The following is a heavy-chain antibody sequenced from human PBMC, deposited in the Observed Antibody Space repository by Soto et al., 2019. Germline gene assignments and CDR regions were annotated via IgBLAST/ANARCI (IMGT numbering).Heavy chain of an antibody. D-gene: IGHD3-10*01. CDR3: AKDLVVDYYGSGSSNDAFDI. CDR1: GFTFSSYA. V-gene: IGHV3-23*01. Sequence: GGSLRLSCAASGFTFSSYAMSWVRQAPGKGLEWVSAISGSGGSTYYADSVKGRFTISRDNSKNTLYLQMNSLRAEDTAVYYCAKDLVVDYYGSGSSNDAFDIWGQGTMVTVSS. CDR2: ISGSGGST. J-gene: IGHJ3*02.